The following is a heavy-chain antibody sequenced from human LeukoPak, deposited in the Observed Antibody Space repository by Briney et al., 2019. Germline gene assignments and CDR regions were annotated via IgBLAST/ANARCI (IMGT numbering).Heavy chain of an antibody. CDR1: GGSISSYY. D-gene: IGHD3-10*01. V-gene: IGHV4-59*01. J-gene: IGHJ4*02. CDR3: ATVAVIRGVTYFDY. CDR2: LFYSGST. Sequence: SETLSLTCTVSGGSISSYYWSWIRQPPGKGLEWIAYLFYSGSTDYNPSLESRVTISIDTSKNQFSLKLRSVTAADTAVYYCATVAVIRGVTYFDYWGQGTLVTVSS.